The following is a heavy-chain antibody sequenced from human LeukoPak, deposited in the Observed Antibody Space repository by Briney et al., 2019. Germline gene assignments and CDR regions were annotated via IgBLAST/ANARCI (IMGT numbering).Heavy chain of an antibody. J-gene: IGHJ5*02. CDR1: GDSISSGGFY. D-gene: IGHD3-10*01. V-gene: IGHV4-30-4*01. Sequence: SETLSLTCSVSGDSISSGGFYWSWIHQPPGKGLEWIGYIHSSGNTYYNPSLKSRVFISVDASKNQFSLKVTSVTAADTAVYYRARERSMVRGISWFDPWGQGTLVTVSS. CDR3: ARERSMVRGISWFDP. CDR2: IHSSGNT.